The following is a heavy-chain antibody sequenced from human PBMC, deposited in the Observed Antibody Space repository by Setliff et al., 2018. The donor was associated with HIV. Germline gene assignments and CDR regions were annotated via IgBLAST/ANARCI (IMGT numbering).Heavy chain of an antibody. Sequence: GGSLRLSCAVSGFSFGEYFMSWIRQAPGKGLEWISYISYTSTYTDFADFVKGRFTMSRDSAKNTLYLQMNSLRVEDTAVYYCAREEPFWNGYYYTYYFDSWGQGTLVTVSS. CDR2: ISYTSTYT. CDR1: GFSFGEYF. J-gene: IGHJ4*02. V-gene: IGHV3-11*06. CDR3: AREEPFWNGYYYTYYFDS. D-gene: IGHD3-3*01.